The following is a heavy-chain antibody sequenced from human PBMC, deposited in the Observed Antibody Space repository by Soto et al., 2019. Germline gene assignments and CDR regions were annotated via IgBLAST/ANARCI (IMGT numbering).Heavy chain of an antibody. CDR2: ISGSGDRT. Sequence: LRLSCAASGFTSTTYAMTWVRQAPGKGLEWVSSISGSGDRTYYADSVKGRFTISRDNSKNTLYLQMNSLRAEDTALYYCARLLGSWYPEPNNWFDPWGQGTLVTVSS. D-gene: IGHD6-13*01. CDR3: ARLLGSWYPEPNNWFDP. J-gene: IGHJ5*02. CDR1: GFTSTTYA. V-gene: IGHV3-23*01.